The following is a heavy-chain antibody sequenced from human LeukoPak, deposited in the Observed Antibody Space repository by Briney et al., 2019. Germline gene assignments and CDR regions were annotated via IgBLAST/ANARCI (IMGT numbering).Heavy chain of an antibody. CDR3: ARVGGFPYDYVWGSYRYKWFDY. CDR2: IYYSGST. D-gene: IGHD3-16*02. J-gene: IGHJ4*02. Sequence: SETLSLTCTVSGGSISSYYWSWIRQPPGKGLEWIGYIYYSGSTNYNPSLKSRVTISVGTSKNQFSLKLSSVTAADTAVYYCARVGGFPYDYVWGSYRYKWFDYWGQGTLVTVSS. CDR1: GGSISSYY. V-gene: IGHV4-59*01.